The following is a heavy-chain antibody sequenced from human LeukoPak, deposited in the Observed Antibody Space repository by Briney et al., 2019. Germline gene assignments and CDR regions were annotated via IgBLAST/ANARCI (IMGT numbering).Heavy chain of an antibody. CDR3: AREIVVVPAARVGAFDI. D-gene: IGHD2-2*01. V-gene: IGHV3-53*01. CDR1: GFTVSSNY. J-gene: IGHJ3*02. Sequence: GGSLRLSCAASGFTVSSNYMSWVRQAPGKGLEWVSVIYSGGSTYYADSVKGRFTISRDNSKNTLYLQVNSLRAEDTAVYYCAREIVVVPAARVGAFDIWGQGTMVTVSS. CDR2: IYSGGST.